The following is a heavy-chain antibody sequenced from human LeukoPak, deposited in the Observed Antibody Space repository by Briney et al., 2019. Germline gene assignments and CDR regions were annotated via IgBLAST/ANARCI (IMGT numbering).Heavy chain of an antibody. CDR2: IYSSGGT. CDR3: SRDHDSSGYPIPEPHRYNYYYYMDV. V-gene: IGHV4-4*07. Sequence: TASETLSLTCSVSGGSISGYYWSWIRQPAGKGLEWIGRIYSSGGTNYNPSLESRVTMSVDTSRNQVSLKLSSVTAADTAVYYCSRDHDSSGYPIPEPHRYNYYYYMDVWGKGATVSVSS. D-gene: IGHD3-22*01. CDR1: GGSISGYY. J-gene: IGHJ6*03.